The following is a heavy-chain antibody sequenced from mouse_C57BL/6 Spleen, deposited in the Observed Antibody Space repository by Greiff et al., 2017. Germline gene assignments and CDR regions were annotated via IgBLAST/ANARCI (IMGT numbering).Heavy chain of an antibody. CDR3: ARDYYDYDVYAMDY. J-gene: IGHJ4*01. CDR1: GISITTGNYR. CDR2: IYYSGTI. Sequence: EVQLQQSGPGLVKPSQTVFLTCTVTGISITTGNYRWSWIRQFPGNQLEWIGYIYYSGTITYNPSLTSRTTITRDTPQNQFFLEMNSLTAEDTATYYCARDYYDYDVYAMDYWGQGTSVTVAS. V-gene: IGHV3-5*01. D-gene: IGHD2-4*01.